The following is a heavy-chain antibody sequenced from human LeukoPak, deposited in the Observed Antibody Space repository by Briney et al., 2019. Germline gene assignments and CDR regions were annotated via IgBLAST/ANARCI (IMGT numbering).Heavy chain of an antibody. D-gene: IGHD5-18*01. CDR1: GGSFSGYY. CDR2: INHSGST. J-gene: IGHJ5*02. V-gene: IGHV4-34*01. Sequence: SETLSLTCAVYGGSFSGYYWSWIRQPPGKGLEWIGEINHSGSTNYNPSLKSRVTISVDTSKNQFSLKLSSVTAADTAVYYCARAVGSYGYPDWFDPWGQGTLVTVPS. CDR3: ARAVGSYGYPDWFDP.